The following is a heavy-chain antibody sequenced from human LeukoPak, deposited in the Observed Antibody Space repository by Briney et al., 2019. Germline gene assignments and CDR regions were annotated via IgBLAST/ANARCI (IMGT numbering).Heavy chain of an antibody. V-gene: IGHV4-31*03. D-gene: IGHD3-10*01. Sequence: PSQTLSLTCTVSGGSIGSGGYYWSWIRQHPGKGLEWIGYIYYSGSTYYNPSLKSRVTISVDTSKNQFSLKLSSVTAADTAVYYCAGITMVEGDYYYGMDVWGQGTTVTVSS. CDR1: GGSIGSGGYY. CDR2: IYYSGST. J-gene: IGHJ6*02. CDR3: AGITMVEGDYYYGMDV.